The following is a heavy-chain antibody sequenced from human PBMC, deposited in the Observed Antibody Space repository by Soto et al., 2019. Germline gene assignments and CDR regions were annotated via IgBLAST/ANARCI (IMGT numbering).Heavy chain of an antibody. CDR3: AREGGVYGGHFDY. J-gene: IGHJ4*02. CDR1: GFTFSNYT. Sequence: EVQLVESGGGLVQPGGSLRLSCAASGFTFSNYTMNWVRQAPGKGLEWVSYISSSSSTIYYADSVKGRFTISRDNAKNSLYLQMNGLRDEDAAVYYCAREGGVYGGHFDYWGQGTLVTVSS. D-gene: IGHD4-17*01. CDR2: ISSSSSTI. V-gene: IGHV3-48*02.